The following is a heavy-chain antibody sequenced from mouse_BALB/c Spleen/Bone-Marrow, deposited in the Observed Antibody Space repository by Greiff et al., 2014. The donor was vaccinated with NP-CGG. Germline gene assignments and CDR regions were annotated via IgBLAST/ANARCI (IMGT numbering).Heavy chain of an antibody. CDR3: ARDYYYGAMDY. V-gene: IGHV7-1*02. Sequence: EVQGVESGGGLVQPGGSLRLSCATSGFTFSDFYMEWVRQPPGKRLEWIAASRNKANDYTTEYSASVKGRLIVSRDTSQSILYLQMNALRAEDTAIYCCARDYYYGAMDYWGQGTSVTVSS. CDR2: SRNKANDYTT. CDR1: GFTFSDFY. D-gene: IGHD1-1*01. J-gene: IGHJ4*01.